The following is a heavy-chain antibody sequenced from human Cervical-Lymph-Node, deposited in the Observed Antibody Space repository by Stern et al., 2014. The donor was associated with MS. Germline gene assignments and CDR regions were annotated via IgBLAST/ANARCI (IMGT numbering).Heavy chain of an antibody. D-gene: IGHD2-15*01. CDR3: ARGIVSNRAAATQHNLFDP. Sequence: QVQLQQSGAEVKKPGSSMNVSCKTSGGTFSSSYAITWLRQAPGQGLEWMGRIIPILGLANYAHNFQGRVTITADTSTNTTYLELSSLRSEDTAVYYCARGIVSNRAAATQHNLFDPWGQGTLVTVSS. V-gene: IGHV1-69*04. CDR2: IIPILGLA. CDR1: GGTFSSSYA. J-gene: IGHJ5*02.